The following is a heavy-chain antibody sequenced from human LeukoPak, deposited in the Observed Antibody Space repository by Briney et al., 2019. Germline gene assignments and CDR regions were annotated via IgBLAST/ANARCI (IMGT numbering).Heavy chain of an antibody. D-gene: IGHD6-19*01. CDR1: GFTFDDYT. J-gene: IGHJ4*02. CDR2: ISGSGGST. V-gene: IGHV3-23*01. Sequence: GGSLRLSCAASGFTFDDYTMHWVRQAPGKGLEWVSAISGSGGSTYYADSVKGRFTISRDNSKNTLYLQMNSLRAEDTAVYYCAKDLWHSSGWFYFDYWGQGTLVTVSS. CDR3: AKDLWHSSGWFYFDY.